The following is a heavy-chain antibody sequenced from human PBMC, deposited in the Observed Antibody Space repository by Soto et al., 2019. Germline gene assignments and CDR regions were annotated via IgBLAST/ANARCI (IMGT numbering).Heavy chain of an antibody. CDR2: ISAYNGNT. CDR3: ARVYRITMVRGELSEY. J-gene: IGHJ4*02. V-gene: IGHV1-18*01. Sequence: QVQLVQSGAEVKKPGASVKVSCKASGYTFTSYGISWVRQAPGQGLEWMGWISAYNGNTNFAQKLQGRVTMTTDTSTSTAYMELRSLRSDDTAVYYCARVYRITMVRGELSEYWGQGTLVTVSS. CDR1: GYTFTSYG. D-gene: IGHD3-10*01.